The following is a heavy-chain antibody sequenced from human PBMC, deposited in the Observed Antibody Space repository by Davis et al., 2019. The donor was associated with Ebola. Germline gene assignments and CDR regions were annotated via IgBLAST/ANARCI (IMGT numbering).Heavy chain of an antibody. CDR1: GFIFSNCA. V-gene: IGHV3-23*01. CDR3: ASREVGLHNLY. CDR2: IGTSHDT. Sequence: GGSLRLSCAASGFIFSNCAMYWVRQAPGKGLEWVSIIGTSHDTYYADSAKGRFTISRDNSKNTVYMQMHSLRAEDTAMYYCASREVGLHNLYWGEGTLVSVSS. D-gene: IGHD1-26*01. J-gene: IGHJ4*02.